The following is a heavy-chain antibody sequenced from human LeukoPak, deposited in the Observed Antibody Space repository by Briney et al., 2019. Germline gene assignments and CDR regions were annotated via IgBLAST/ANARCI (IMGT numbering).Heavy chain of an antibody. D-gene: IGHD1-26*01. CDR1: GYTFTGYY. J-gene: IGHJ3*02. CDR3: ARSNSGSSGRGAFDI. V-gene: IGHV1-2*04. CDR2: INPNSGGT. Sequence: ASVKVSCKASGYTFTGYYMHWVRQAPGQGLEWMGRINPNSGGTNYAQKFQGWVTMTRDTSISTAYMELSRLRSDDTAVYYCARSNSGSSGRGAFDIWGQGTMVTVSS.